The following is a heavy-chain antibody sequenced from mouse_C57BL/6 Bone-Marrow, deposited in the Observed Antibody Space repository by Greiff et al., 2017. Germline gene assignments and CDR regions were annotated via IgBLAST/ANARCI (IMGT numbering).Heavy chain of an antibody. CDR3: TREGSYYPAWFAY. J-gene: IGHJ3*01. CDR1: GFTFSSYA. Sequence: EVKLVESGAGLVKPGGSLTLSCAASGFTFSSYAMSWVRQTPEKRLEWVAYISSGGDYIYYADTVKGRFTISRDNARNTLYLQMSSLKSEDTAMYYCTREGSYYPAWFAYWGQGTLVTVSA. CDR2: ISSGGDYI. D-gene: IGHD2-1*01. V-gene: IGHV5-9-1*02.